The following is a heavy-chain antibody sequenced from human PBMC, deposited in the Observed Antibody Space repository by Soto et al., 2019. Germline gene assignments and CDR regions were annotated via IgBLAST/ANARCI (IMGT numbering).Heavy chain of an antibody. V-gene: IGHV3-73*01. Sequence: GGSLRLSCGASGFSFIGSAMHWVLQASGKGLEWVGRIRSKANSYATAYAASVKGRFTISRDDSKNTAYLQMNSLKTEDTAVYYCTRLMATVPFDIWGQGTMVTVSS. CDR1: GFSFIGSA. D-gene: IGHD4-4*01. CDR2: IRSKANSYAT. CDR3: TRLMATVPFDI. J-gene: IGHJ3*02.